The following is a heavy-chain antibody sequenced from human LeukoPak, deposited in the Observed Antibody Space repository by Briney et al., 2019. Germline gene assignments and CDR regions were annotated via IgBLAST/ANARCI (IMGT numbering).Heavy chain of an antibody. CDR3: AKVLSIAVADDY. D-gene: IGHD6-19*01. J-gene: IGHJ4*02. CDR2: ISGSGYTT. Sequence: GGSLRLSCAASGFTFDNYAMTWVRRAPGRGLEWISTISGSGYTTYYADSVKGRFTISRDNSKDTLSLQMNSLTAQDTAVYYCAKVLSIAVADDYWGQGTLVTVSS. CDR1: GFTFDNYA. V-gene: IGHV3-23*01.